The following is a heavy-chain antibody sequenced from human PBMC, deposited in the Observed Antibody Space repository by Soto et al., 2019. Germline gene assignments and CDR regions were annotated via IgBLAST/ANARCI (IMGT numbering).Heavy chain of an antibody. V-gene: IGHV3-33*01. CDR1: GFTFSSYG. CDR3: AREGREDCSGGSCYSIDAFDI. Sequence: GGSLRLSCAASGFTFSSYGMHWVRQAPGKGLEWVAVIWYDGSNKYYADSVKGRFTISRDNSKNTLYLQMNSLRAEDTAVYYCAREGREDCSGGSCYSIDAFDIWGQGTMVTVSS. CDR2: IWYDGSNK. D-gene: IGHD2-15*01. J-gene: IGHJ3*02.